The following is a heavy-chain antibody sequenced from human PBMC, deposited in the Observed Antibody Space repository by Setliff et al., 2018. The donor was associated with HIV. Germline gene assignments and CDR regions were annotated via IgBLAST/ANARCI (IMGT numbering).Heavy chain of an antibody. Sequence: SETLSLTCTVSSDSLSSHYWSWIRQPPGKGLEWVGHIYINGITYYNPSLRSRVTISVDTSRNRFFLKLTSVTAADTAVYYCGAGSNYDDSGYYSPYFDYWGQGALVTVSS. CDR2: IYINGIT. D-gene: IGHD3-3*01. V-gene: IGHV4-59*04. CDR1: SDSLSSHY. CDR3: GAGSNYDDSGYYSPYFDY. J-gene: IGHJ4*02.